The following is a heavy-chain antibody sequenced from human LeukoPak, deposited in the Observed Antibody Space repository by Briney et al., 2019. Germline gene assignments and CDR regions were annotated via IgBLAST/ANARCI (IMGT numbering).Heavy chain of an antibody. V-gene: IGHV3-64*01. CDR1: GFTFSSYA. Sequence: GGSLRLSCAASGFTFSSYAMSWVRQAPGKGLEYVSAISSNGGSTYYANSVKGRFTISRDNSKNTLYLQMGSLRAEDMAVYYCARGKNSSGYPTDYWGQGTLVTVSS. D-gene: IGHD3-22*01. CDR3: ARGKNSSGYPTDY. J-gene: IGHJ4*02. CDR2: ISSNGGST.